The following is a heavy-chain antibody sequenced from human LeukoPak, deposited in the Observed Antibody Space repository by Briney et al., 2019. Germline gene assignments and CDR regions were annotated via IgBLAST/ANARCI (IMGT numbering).Heavy chain of an antibody. CDR2: INWNSGTL. J-gene: IGHJ2*01. CDR3: ARGLRGDQGYFDL. V-gene: IGHV3-9*01. CDR1: GFIFDDYA. D-gene: IGHD3-16*01. Sequence: GGSLRLSCAASGFIFDDYAMHWVRQAPGKGLEWVSTINWNSGTLAYADSVKGRFTISRDNAKNSLYLQTNSLRTEDTALYYCARGLRGDQGYFDLWGRGTLATVSS.